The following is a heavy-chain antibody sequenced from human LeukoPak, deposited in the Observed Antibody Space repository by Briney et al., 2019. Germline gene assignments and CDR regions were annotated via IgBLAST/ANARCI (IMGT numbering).Heavy chain of an antibody. CDR3: ASNMVRGPGLWYYGMDV. Sequence: SETLSLTCAVYGGSFSGYYWSWIRQPPGKGLEWIGEINHSGSTNYNPSLKSRVTISVDTSKNQFSLKLSSVTAADTAVYYCASNMVRGPGLWYYGMDVWGKGTTLTVSS. CDR2: INHSGST. V-gene: IGHV4-34*01. D-gene: IGHD3-10*01. J-gene: IGHJ6*04. CDR1: GGSFSGYY.